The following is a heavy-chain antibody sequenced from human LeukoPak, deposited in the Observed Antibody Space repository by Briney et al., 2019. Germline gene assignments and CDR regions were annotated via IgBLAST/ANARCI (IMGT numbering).Heavy chain of an antibody. J-gene: IGHJ4*02. D-gene: IGHD1-7*01. V-gene: IGHV1-18*01. CDR2: ISAYNGNT. CDR3: ARDLAQTYNWNYRRPEGNFDY. CDR1: GYTFTSYG. Sequence: ASVKVSCKASGYTFTSYGISWVRQAPGQGLEWMGWISAYNGNTNYAQKLQGRVTMTTDTSTSTAYMELRSLRSDDTAVYYCARDLAQTYNWNYRRPEGNFDYWGQGTLVTVSS.